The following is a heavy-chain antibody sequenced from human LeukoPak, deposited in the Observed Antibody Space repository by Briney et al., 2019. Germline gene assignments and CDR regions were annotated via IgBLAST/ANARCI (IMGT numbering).Heavy chain of an antibody. Sequence: SETLSLTCTVSGGSISSGDYYWSWIRQPPGKGLEWIGYIYYSGSTYYNPSLKSRVTISVDTSKNQFSLKLSSVTAADTAVYYCARAGVFARFDPWGQGTLVTVSS. D-gene: IGHD1-14*01. CDR3: ARAGVFARFDP. CDR2: IYYSGST. V-gene: IGHV4-30-4*08. J-gene: IGHJ5*02. CDR1: GGSISSGDYY.